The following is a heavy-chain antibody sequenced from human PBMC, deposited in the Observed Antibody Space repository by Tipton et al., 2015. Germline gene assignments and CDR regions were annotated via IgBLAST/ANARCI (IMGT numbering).Heavy chain of an antibody. Sequence: TLSLTCAVSAYSISSDYYWGWIRQPPGKGLEWIGSISHSGNTYYNPSLKSRVTMSRDTSKNQFPLSLTSVTAADTAVYYRARHRGVGGLADYWGRGTLVTVSS. CDR2: ISHSGNT. CDR3: ARHRGVGGLADY. CDR1: AYSISSDYY. V-gene: IGHV4-38-2*01. J-gene: IGHJ4*02. D-gene: IGHD3-10*01.